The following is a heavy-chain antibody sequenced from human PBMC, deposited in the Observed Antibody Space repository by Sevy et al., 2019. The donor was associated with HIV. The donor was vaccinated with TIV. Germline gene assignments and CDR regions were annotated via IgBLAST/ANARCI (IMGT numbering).Heavy chain of an antibody. CDR1: GLTFSNYV. CDR3: ARNLSPSGAFYI. J-gene: IGHJ3*02. Sequence: GGSLRLSCAASGLTFSNYVMSWVRQAPGKGLEWLSVISGSSGTTYAAESVKGRFTISRDNSKNTLYLHMSSLGAEDTAVYYCARNLSPSGAFYIWGQGTRVTVSS. V-gene: IGHV3-23*01. CDR2: ISGSSGTT. D-gene: IGHD6-25*01.